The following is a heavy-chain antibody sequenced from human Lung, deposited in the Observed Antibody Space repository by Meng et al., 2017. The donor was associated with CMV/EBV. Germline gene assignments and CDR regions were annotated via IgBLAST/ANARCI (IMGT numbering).Heavy chain of an antibody. J-gene: IGHJ3*02. CDR2: IDSEGSTT. Sequence: GEXXKISCAASGFTFSTYWMYWVRQAPGKGLEWVSRIDSEGSTTNYADSVKGRFTISRDNAKNTLYLEMNSPRAEDTAVYYCASARGVVRYAFDIWGQGTMVTVSS. CDR3: ASARGVVRYAFDI. D-gene: IGHD2-15*01. CDR1: GFTFSTYW. V-gene: IGHV3-74*01.